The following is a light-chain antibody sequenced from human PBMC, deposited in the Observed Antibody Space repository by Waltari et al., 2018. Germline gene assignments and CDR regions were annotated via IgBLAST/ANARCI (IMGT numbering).Light chain of an antibody. J-gene: IGKJ4*01. CDR2: GAS. CDR1: QSVFSSY. V-gene: IGKV3-20*01. CDR3: QVYGSSPLT. Sequence: ILLTQFPGTLSLSPGETATFSCRASQSVFSSYIGWYQQKPGQAPRPLIYGASNRATDIPDRFSGSGSGTDFTLTISRLEPEDFAVYYCQVYGSSPLTFGGGTKVEI.